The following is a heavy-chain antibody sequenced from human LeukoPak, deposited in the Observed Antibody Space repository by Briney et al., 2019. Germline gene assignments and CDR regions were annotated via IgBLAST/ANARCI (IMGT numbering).Heavy chain of an antibody. J-gene: IGHJ4*02. CDR1: GGSISSNSYY. Sequence: PSETLSLTCAVPGGSISSNSYYWGWIREPPGKGLEWIGSIYYSGSTYYNPSLKSRVTISVDTSKNQFSLKLSSVTAADTAVYYCARTRYYYNSRSYGAPYYFDYWGQGTLVTVSS. CDR3: ARTRYYYNSRSYGAPYYFDY. CDR2: IYYSGST. V-gene: IGHV4-39*01. D-gene: IGHD3-10*01.